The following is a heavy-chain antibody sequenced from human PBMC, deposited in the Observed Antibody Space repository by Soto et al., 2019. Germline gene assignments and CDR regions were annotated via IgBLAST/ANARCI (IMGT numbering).Heavy chain of an antibody. CDR2: INWNGGST. D-gene: IGHD3-10*01. Sequence: PGGSLRLSCAASGFTFDDYGMSWVRQAPGKGLEWVSGINWNGGSTGYADSVKGRFTISRDNAKNSLYLQMNSLRAEDTALYYCARVGVLWFGEDPNYYYGMDVWGQGTTVTVSS. CDR3: ARVGVLWFGEDPNYYYGMDV. CDR1: GFTFDDYG. J-gene: IGHJ6*02. V-gene: IGHV3-20*04.